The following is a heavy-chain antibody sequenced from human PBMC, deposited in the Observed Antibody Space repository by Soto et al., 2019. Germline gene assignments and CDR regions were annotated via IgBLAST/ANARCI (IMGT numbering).Heavy chain of an antibody. D-gene: IGHD5-12*01. Sequence: TSETLSLTCTVSGGSISSYYWSWIRQPPGKGLEWIGYIYYSGSTNYNPSLKSRVTISVDASKNQFSLKLSSVTAADTAVYYCARVRGYDGGGYYYYYYYMDAWGKGTTVTVSS. CDR2: IYYSGST. CDR1: GGSISSYY. V-gene: IGHV4-59*01. J-gene: IGHJ6*03. CDR3: ARVRGYDGGGYYYYYYYMDA.